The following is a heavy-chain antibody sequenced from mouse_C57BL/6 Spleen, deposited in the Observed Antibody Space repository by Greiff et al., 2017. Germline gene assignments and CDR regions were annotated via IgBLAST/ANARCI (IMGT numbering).Heavy chain of an antibody. D-gene: IGHD1-1*01. CDR2: IDPSASYT. V-gene: IGHV1-69*01. Sequence: QVQLQQPGAELVMPGASVRLSCKASGYTFTSYWMHWVKQRPGQGLEWIGEIDPSASYTKYNQKFTGKSTLTVAKSSSTAYMQLSSLTSEDSAVYYCAIGTTVPMDYWGQGTSVTGPS. CDR3: AIGTTVPMDY. J-gene: IGHJ4*01. CDR1: GYTFTSYW.